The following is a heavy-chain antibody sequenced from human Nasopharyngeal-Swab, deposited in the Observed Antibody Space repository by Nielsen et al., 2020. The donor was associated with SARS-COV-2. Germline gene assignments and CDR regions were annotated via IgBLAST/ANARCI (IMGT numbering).Heavy chain of an antibody. CDR2: ITPIFGTA. V-gene: IGHV1-69*06. CDR3: ARDKGLRFLEWLPLKGFTGWFDP. Sequence: WVRQAPGQGLEWMGGITPIFGTANYAQKFQGRVTITADKSTSTAYMELSSLRSEDTAVYYCARDKGLRFLEWLPLKGFTGWFDPWGQGTLVTVSS. J-gene: IGHJ5*02. D-gene: IGHD3-3*01.